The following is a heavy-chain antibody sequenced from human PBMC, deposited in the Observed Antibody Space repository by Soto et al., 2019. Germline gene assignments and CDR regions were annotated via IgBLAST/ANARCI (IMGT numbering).Heavy chain of an antibody. CDR2: MNPNSGNT. D-gene: IGHD3-3*01. J-gene: IGHJ6*03. CDR3: ARGRGRTFFGVVIMIPLYNYYSYMAV. CDR1: GYTFTSYD. V-gene: IGHV1-8*01. Sequence: ASVKVSCKASGYTFTSYDINWVRQATGQGLEWMGWMNPNSGNTGYAQKFQGRVTMTRNTSISTAYMELSSLRSEDTAVYYCARGRGRTFFGVVIMIPLYNYYSYMAVWAKGTTVTVSS.